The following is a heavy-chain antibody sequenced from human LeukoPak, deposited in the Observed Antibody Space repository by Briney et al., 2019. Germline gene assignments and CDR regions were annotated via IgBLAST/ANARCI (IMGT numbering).Heavy chain of an antibody. J-gene: IGHJ4*02. V-gene: IGHV4-59*01. Sequence: SETLSLTCTVSGASISGYFWSWIRQPPGKGLEWIGYIYGSGSTFYNPSLKSRVTISVDTSKDQFSLMMSSVTAADTAVYYCARGSSSWTFEYWGQGTLVTVSS. CDR1: GASISGYF. CDR2: IYGSGST. D-gene: IGHD6-13*01. CDR3: ARGSSSWTFEY.